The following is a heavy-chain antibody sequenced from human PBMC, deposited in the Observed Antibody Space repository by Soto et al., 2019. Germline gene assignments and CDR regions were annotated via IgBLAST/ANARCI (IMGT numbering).Heavy chain of an antibody. J-gene: IGHJ4*02. CDR1: GFIFNNYA. Sequence: QVQLVESGGGVVQPGTSLRLSCVTSGFIFNNYALYWVRQAPGKGLEWVASISVDGTKENYADSVKGRCSISRDKSKNTLYLEMNSLRGEDTAVYYRAREVVDWQYFDYWGQGTLVTVSS. V-gene: IGHV3-30-3*01. CDR2: ISVDGTKE. CDR3: AREVVDWQYFDY. D-gene: IGHD2-15*01.